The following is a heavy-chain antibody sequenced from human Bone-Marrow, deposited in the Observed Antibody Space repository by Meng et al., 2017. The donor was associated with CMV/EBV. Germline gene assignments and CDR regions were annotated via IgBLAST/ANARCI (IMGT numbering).Heavy chain of an antibody. J-gene: IGHJ6*02. Sequence: GGSLRLSCTASGFIFSNHGMHWVRQAPGKGLEWVAIIWNDGSNKYYADSVTGRFTTSRDNSKNTLYLHMNSLRAEDTAVHYCARAWYSGSFYGMDVWGQGTTVTVSS. V-gene: IGHV3-33*01. CDR1: GFIFSNHG. CDR3: ARAWYSGSFYGMDV. D-gene: IGHD1-26*01. CDR2: IWNDGSNK.